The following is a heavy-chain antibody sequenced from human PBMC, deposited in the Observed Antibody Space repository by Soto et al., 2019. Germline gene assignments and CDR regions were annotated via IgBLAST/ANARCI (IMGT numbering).Heavy chain of an antibody. Sequence: EVQLLESGGGLVQPGGSLRLSCAASGFTFTSYAMSWVRQAPGKGLEWVSAISGSGGNTYYADSVKGRFTISRDNSKNTLYLQMNSLRAEDTAIYYCAKGGVVAVVTARFDYWGQGTLVTVSS. J-gene: IGHJ4*02. CDR3: AKGGVVAVVTARFDY. V-gene: IGHV3-23*01. CDR2: ISGSGGNT. D-gene: IGHD2-21*02. CDR1: GFTFTSYA.